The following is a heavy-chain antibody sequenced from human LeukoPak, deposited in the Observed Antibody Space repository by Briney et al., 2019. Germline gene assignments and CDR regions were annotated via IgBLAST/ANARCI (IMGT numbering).Heavy chain of an antibody. CDR2: ISGSGGNT. V-gene: IGHV3-23*01. J-gene: IGHJ3*01. D-gene: IGHD3-22*01. Sequence: PGGSLRLSCAASGFTFSSYAMSWVRQAPGKGLEWVSGISGSGGNTYYADSVKGRFTISRDNSKNTLYLQMNSLRAEDTAVYYCAKETASGYGPFDFWGQRTMVTVSS. CDR3: AKETASGYGPFDF. CDR1: GFTFSSYA.